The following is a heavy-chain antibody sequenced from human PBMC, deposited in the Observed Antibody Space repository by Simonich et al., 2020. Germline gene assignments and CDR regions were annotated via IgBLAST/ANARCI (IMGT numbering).Heavy chain of an antibody. V-gene: IGHV3-48*01. CDR1: GFTFSSYS. CDR2: ISSSSSTI. D-gene: IGHD5-12*01. Sequence: EVQLVESGGGLVQPGGSLRLSCAASGFTFSSYSMNWVRQAQGKGLEWVSYISSSSSTISYADSVKGRFTISRDNAKNSLYLQMNSLRAEDTAVYYCARDSSYYAFDIWGQGTMVTVSS. CDR3: ARDSSYYAFDI. J-gene: IGHJ3*02.